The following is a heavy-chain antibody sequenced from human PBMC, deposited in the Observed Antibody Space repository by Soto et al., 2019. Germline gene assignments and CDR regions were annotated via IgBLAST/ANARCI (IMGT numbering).Heavy chain of an antibody. CDR2: IIPIFGTA. D-gene: IGHD1-26*01. Sequence: ASVKVSCKASGCTFSSYAISWVRQAPGQGLEWMGGIIPIFGTANYAQKFQGRVTITADESTSTAYMELSSLRSEDTAVYYCARDQAPGIVGATGGVWFDPWGQGTLVTVSS. CDR3: ARDQAPGIVGATGGVWFDP. CDR1: GCTFSSYA. V-gene: IGHV1-69*13. J-gene: IGHJ5*02.